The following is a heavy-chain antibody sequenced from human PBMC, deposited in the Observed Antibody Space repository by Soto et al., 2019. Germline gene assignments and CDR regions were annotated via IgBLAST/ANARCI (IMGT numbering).Heavy chain of an antibody. CDR1: GFTFSSYA. Sequence: GGSLRLSCAASGFTFSSYAMSWVRQAPGKGLEWVSAISGSGGSTYYADSVKGRFTISRDNSKNTLYLQMNSLRAEDTAVYYCAKGSDFWSGYPQTYFDYWGQGTLVTVSS. CDR2: ISGSGGST. D-gene: IGHD3-3*01. V-gene: IGHV3-23*01. CDR3: AKGSDFWSGYPQTYFDY. J-gene: IGHJ4*02.